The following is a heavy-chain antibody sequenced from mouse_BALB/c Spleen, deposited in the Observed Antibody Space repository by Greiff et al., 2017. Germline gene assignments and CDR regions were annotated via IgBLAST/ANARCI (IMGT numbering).Heavy chain of an antibody. CDR3: ARHGSTMITTRYAMDY. D-gene: IGHD2-4*01. J-gene: IGHJ4*01. CDR2: ISSGGSYT. CDR1: GFTFSSYG. V-gene: IGHV5-6*01. Sequence: EVQLVESGGDLVKPGGSLKLSCAASGFTFSSYGMSWVRQTPDKRLEWVATISSGGSYTYYPDSVKGRFTISRDNAKNTLYLQMSSLKSEDTAMYYCARHGSTMITTRYAMDYWGQGTSVTVSS.